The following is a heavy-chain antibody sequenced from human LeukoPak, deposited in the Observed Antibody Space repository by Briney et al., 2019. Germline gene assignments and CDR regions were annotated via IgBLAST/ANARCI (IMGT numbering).Heavy chain of an antibody. CDR2: IYYSGST. J-gene: IGHJ3*02. CDR3: ARADAGYSSGWPQPNAFDI. CDR1: GGSISSSSYY. D-gene: IGHD6-19*01. V-gene: IGHV4-39*07. Sequence: PSQTLSLTCTVSGGSISSSSYYWGWIRQPPGKGLEWIGSIYYSGSTYYNPSLKSRVTISVDTSKNQFSLKLSSVTAADTAVYYCARADAGYSSGWPQPNAFDIWGQGTMVTVSS.